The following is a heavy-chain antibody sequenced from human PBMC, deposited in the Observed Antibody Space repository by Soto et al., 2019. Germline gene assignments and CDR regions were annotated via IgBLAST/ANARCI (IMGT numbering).Heavy chain of an antibody. CDR3: ARDLGDIVVVTAIGYYYYGMDV. V-gene: IGHV3-21*01. D-gene: IGHD2-21*02. CDR1: GFTFSSYS. Sequence: GGSLRLSCAASGFTFSSYSMNWVRQAPGKGLEWVSSISSSSSYLYYADSVKGRFTISRDNAKNSLYLQMNSLRAEDTAVYYCARDLGDIVVVTAIGYYYYGMDVWGQGTTVTVSS. CDR2: ISSSSSYL. J-gene: IGHJ6*02.